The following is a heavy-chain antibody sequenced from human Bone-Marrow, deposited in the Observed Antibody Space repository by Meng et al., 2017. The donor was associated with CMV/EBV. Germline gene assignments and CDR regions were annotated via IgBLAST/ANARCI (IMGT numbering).Heavy chain of an antibody. Sequence: ASVKVSCKASGYTFTGYYMHWVRQAPGQGLEWMGWINPNSGGTNYAQKFQGRVTMTRDTSISTAYMELRSLRCDDTAVYYCAREPRLELRGWTVDYYYGMDVWGQGTTVTVSS. J-gene: IGHJ6*02. D-gene: IGHD1-7*01. V-gene: IGHV1-2*02. CDR3: AREPRLELRGWTVDYYYGMDV. CDR2: INPNSGGT. CDR1: GYTFTGYY.